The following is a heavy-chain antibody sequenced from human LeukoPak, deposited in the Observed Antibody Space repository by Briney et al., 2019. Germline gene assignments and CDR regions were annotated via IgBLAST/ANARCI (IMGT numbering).Heavy chain of an antibody. CDR2: ISHGGST. CDR3: AGAPYNFWSTYLDY. CDR1: GSSISSDYY. D-gene: IGHD3-3*01. V-gene: IGHV4-38-2*01. J-gene: IGHJ4*02. Sequence: SETLSLTCAVSGSSISSDYYWGWIRQPPGKGLEWIGSISHGGSTYYSPSLKSRLTISVDTYKNQFSLNLSSVTAADTAVYYCAGAPYNFWSTYLDYWGQGTLVTVSS.